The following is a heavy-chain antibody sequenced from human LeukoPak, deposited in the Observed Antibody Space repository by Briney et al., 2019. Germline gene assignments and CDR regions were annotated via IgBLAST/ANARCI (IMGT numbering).Heavy chain of an antibody. CDR3: ARFAAGGSYYYYMDV. CDR2: MNTDGGVT. J-gene: IGHJ6*03. Sequence: PGGSLRLSCAASGFDFSRYWMHWVRQGPDKRLVWVARMNTDGGVTTYADSVKGRFTVSRDNAKNSLYLQMNSLRADDTAVYYCARFAAGGSYYYYMDVWGKGTTVTVSS. V-gene: IGHV3-74*01. CDR1: GFDFSRYW. D-gene: IGHD6-25*01.